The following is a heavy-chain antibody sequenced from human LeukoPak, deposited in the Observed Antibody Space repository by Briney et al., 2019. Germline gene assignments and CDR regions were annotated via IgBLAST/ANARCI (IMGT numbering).Heavy chain of an antibody. D-gene: IGHD6-6*01. CDR2: IYPSGGAT. V-gene: IGHV1-46*01. J-gene: IGHJ4*02. CDR1: GYTFTSYD. Sequence: ASVKVSCKASGYTFTSYDINWVRQATGQGLEWMGTIYPSGGATSYAQQFQGRVTMTSDTSRSTVSMELSSLRSEDTAVYYCASLAMAGVPSEYWGQEPWSPSPQ. CDR3: ASLAMAGVPSEY.